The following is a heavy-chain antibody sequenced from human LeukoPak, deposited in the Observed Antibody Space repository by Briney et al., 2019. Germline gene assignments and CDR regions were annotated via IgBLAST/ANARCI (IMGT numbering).Heavy chain of an antibody. D-gene: IGHD1-26*01. V-gene: IGHV3-21*06. CDR2: ISSSSSYM. Sequence: KPGGSLRLSCVASGFTFSSYNMNWVRQAPGKGLEWVSSISSSSSYMYYADSVKGRFTISRDNAKNSLYLEVNSLRAEGTAVYYCVRDGQTSGGSDDYWGQGTLVTVSS. CDR1: GFTFSSYN. J-gene: IGHJ4*02. CDR3: VRDGQTSGGSDDY.